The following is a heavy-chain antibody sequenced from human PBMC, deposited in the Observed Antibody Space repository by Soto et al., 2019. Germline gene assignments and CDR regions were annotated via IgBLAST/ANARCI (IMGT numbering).Heavy chain of an antibody. V-gene: IGHV4-39*01. CDR3: ARLGAYGDRKIDY. CDR1: GGSISSSNYY. J-gene: IGHJ4*02. Sequence: QLQLQESGPGLVKPSETLSLTCTVSGGSISSSNYYWGWIRQPPGKGLEWIGRVNYSGSTSYNPSLKSRVTTSVDMSKNQFYLKLSSVTAADTAVYYCARLGAYGDRKIDYWGQGILVTVSS. D-gene: IGHD4-17*01. CDR2: VNYSGST.